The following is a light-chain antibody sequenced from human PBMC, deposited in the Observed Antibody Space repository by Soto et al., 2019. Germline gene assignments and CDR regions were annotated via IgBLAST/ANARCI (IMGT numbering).Light chain of an antibody. CDR1: RSVLYKSNNKNH. J-gene: IGKJ4*01. CDR3: QQYFDVPFT. V-gene: IGKV4-1*01. CDR2: WAS. Sequence: DIVVTQSPDSLAVSLVERATMNCKCSRSVLYKSNNKNHLAWYQQKPGQPPQLIIYWASTRESGVPERFSGSGSGTDFTLTISSLEAEDVAFYWCQQYFDVPFTFGGGTKVDIK.